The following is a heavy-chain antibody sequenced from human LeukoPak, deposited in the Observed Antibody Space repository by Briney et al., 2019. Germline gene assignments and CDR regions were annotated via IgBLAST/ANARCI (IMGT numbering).Heavy chain of an antibody. J-gene: IGHJ4*02. D-gene: IGHD4-17*01. CDR2: IAGGGSRI. Sequence: PGGPLRLSCAASGFTFSDYYMSWIRQAPGKGLEWVSYIAGGGSRISHADSLKGRFTISWDNAVDSLYLQMNSLRAEDTAVYYCATGNGNYGEVAYWGQGTLVAVSS. CDR3: ATGNGNYGEVAY. CDR1: GFTFSDYY. V-gene: IGHV3-11*04.